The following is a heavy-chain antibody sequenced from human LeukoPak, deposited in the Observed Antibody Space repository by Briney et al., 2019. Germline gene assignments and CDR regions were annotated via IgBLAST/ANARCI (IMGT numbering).Heavy chain of an antibody. J-gene: IGHJ6*03. CDR2: ISGSGSRT. CDR3: AREGNYYMDV. V-gene: IGHV3-48*03. Sequence: GGSLRLSCAASGFTFSNYEMNWVRQAPGKALECVADISGSGSRTYYADSVKGRFIISRDNAKNSLYLQLNSLRVEDTAVYYCAREGNYYMDVWGKGTTVT. CDR1: GFTFSNYE.